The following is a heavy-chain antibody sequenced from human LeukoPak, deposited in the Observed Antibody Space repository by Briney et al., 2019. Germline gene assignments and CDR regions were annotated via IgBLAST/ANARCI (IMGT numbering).Heavy chain of an antibody. V-gene: IGHV3-7*01. J-gene: IGHJ3*02. CDR1: GFTFSSYW. CDR3: ARGVYAFDI. D-gene: IGHD5/OR15-5a*01. CDR2: IKEDESEK. Sequence: GGSLRLSCAASGFTFSSYWMSWVRQAPGKGLEWVANIKEDESEKYYVDAVKGRFTFSRDNAKNSVFLQMNSLRVEDTAVYYCARGVYAFDIWGQGTMVTVSS.